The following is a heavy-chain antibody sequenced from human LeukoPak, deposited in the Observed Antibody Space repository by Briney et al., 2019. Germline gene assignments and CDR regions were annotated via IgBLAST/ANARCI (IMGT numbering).Heavy chain of an antibody. V-gene: IGHV1-8*01. Sequence: ASVKVSCKASGYTFTSYDIDWVRQATGQGLEWMGWMNPNSGNTGYAQKFQGRVTMTRNTSISTAYMELSSLRSEDTAVYYCAVNYDILTGWDYWGPGTLVTVSS. CDR1: GYTFTSYD. D-gene: IGHD3-9*01. CDR3: AVNYDILTGWDY. J-gene: IGHJ4*02. CDR2: MNPNSGNT.